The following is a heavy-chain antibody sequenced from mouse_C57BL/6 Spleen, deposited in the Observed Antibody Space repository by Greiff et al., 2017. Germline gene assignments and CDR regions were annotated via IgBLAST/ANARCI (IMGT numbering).Heavy chain of an antibody. V-gene: IGHV1-39*01. D-gene: IGHD1-1*01. Sequence: EVQRVESGPELVKPGASVKISCKASGYSFTDYNMNWVKQSNGKSLEWIGVINPNYGTTSYNQKFKGKATLTVDQSSSTAYMQLNSLTSEDSAVYYCARTYYYGSSYRGYYAMDYWGQGTSVTVSS. J-gene: IGHJ4*01. CDR1: GYSFTDYN. CDR3: ARTYYYGSSYRGYYAMDY. CDR2: INPNYGTT.